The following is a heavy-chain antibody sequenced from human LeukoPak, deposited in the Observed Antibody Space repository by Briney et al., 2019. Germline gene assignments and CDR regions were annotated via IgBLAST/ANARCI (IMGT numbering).Heavy chain of an antibody. CDR2: IKSKGDGGPT. J-gene: IGHJ4*02. CDR1: GFSFSNAW. CDR3: TTDQDEWFGELPPFDY. V-gene: IGHV3-15*01. D-gene: IGHD3-10*01. Sequence: GGSLRLSCAASGFSFSNAWMSWVRQAPGKGLEWVCRIKSKGDGGPTEYAAPVKGRFTISRDDSKNTLYLQMNSLKTEDTAVYYWTTDQDEWFGELPPFDYWGQGTLVTVSS.